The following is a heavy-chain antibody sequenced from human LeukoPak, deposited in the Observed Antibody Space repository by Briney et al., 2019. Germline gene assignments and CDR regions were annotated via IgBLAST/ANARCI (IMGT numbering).Heavy chain of an antibody. D-gene: IGHD6-19*01. V-gene: IGHV1-2*02. Sequence: ASVKVSCKASGYTFTSYYMHWVRQAPGQGLEWMGWINPYSGDTNYAQNFQGRVTMTRDTSISTAYMELSSLKSDDTAVYYCARLAMSGIGSDDFWGQGTLVTVSS. J-gene: IGHJ4*02. CDR1: GYTFTSYY. CDR3: ARLAMSGIGSDDF. CDR2: INPYSGDT.